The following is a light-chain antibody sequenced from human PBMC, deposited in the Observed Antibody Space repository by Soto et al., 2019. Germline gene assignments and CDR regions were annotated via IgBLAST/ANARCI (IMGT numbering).Light chain of an antibody. CDR1: QGVSSS. CDR2: AAS. J-gene: IGKJ1*01. CDR3: QQYNNWPPWT. Sequence: DIQMTQSPSSLSASVGDRVTITCRASQGVSSSLAWFQHKPGKAPKSLIYAASSLKSGVPSRFSGSGSGTEFTLTISSLQSEDFAVYYCQQYNNWPPWTFGQGTKVEIK. V-gene: IGKV1-16*01.